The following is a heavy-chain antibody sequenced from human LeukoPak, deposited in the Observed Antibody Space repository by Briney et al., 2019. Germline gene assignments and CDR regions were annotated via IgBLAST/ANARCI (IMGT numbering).Heavy chain of an antibody. V-gene: IGHV1-18*01. D-gene: IGHD2-15*01. J-gene: IGHJ4*02. Sequence: ASVKVSCKTSGYTFTIYGISWVRQAPGQGLEWMGLISAYGNTNYAQNLQGRVTMTADTSTSTAYMELRSLRSDDTAVYYCARGIIGYYFDYWGQGTLVTVSS. CDR2: ISAYGNT. CDR3: ARGIIGYYFDY. CDR1: GYTFTIYG.